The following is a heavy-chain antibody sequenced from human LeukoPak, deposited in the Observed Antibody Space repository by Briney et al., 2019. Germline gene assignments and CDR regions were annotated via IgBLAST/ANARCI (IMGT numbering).Heavy chain of an antibody. Sequence: SPSETLSLTCTVSGGSISSSSYSWGWIRQPPGKGLEWIGNIYYTGSTYYSPSLQSRVTISVDTSKNQFYLKLSSVTAADTAVYYCGRQLVGATAYYFDYWGQGTLVTVSS. CDR1: GGSISSSSYS. D-gene: IGHD1-26*01. CDR3: GRQLVGATAYYFDY. V-gene: IGHV4-39*01. CDR2: IYYTGST. J-gene: IGHJ4*02.